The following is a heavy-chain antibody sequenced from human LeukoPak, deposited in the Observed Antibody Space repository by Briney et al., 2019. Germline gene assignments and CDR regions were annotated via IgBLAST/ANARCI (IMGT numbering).Heavy chain of an antibody. J-gene: IGHJ4*02. CDR1: GFTFSSYS. V-gene: IGHV3-23*01. CDR3: AKKAQYDGHYPLDY. CDR2: TSDRGDYT. Sequence: GGSLRLSCAASGFTFSSYSMSWVRQAPGKGLEWVSGTSDRGDYTYYADSVKGRFTISRDTSKNTLYLQTNSLRAEDTALYFCAKKAQYDGHYPLDYWGQGTLVTVSA. D-gene: IGHD4/OR15-4a*01.